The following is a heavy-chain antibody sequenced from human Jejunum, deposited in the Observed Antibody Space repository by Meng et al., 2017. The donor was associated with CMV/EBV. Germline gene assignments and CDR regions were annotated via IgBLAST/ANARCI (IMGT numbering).Heavy chain of an antibody. V-gene: IGHV3-23*01. CDR2: ISGSGGDT. J-gene: IGHJ6*02. CDR1: TFGSFA. CDR3: AKESGQYQMLSYYGLDV. D-gene: IGHD2-2*01. Sequence: TFGSFAMTWVRQAPGKGLEWVSVISGSGGDTNYADSVKGRFTISRDNSKNTLYLQIHSLRAEDTAVYYCAKESGQYQMLSYYGLDVWGQGTTVTVSS.